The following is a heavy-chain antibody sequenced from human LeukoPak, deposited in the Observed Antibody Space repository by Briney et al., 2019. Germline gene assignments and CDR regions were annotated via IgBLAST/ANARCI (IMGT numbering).Heavy chain of an antibody. CDR2: ISSSSSYI. V-gene: IGHV3-21*01. CDR1: GFTFSSYS. J-gene: IGHJ4*02. Sequence: GGSLRLSCAASGFTFSSYSMNWVRQAPGKGLEWVSSISSSSSYIYYADSVKGRFTISRDNAKNSLYLQMNSLRAEDTAVYYCARDLIQSSPQFDYWGQGTLVTVSS. CDR3: ARDLIQSSPQFDY. D-gene: IGHD5-18*01.